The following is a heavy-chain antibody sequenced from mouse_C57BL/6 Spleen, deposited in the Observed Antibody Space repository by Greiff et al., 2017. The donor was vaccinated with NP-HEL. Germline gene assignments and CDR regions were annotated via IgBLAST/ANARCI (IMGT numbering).Heavy chain of an antibody. V-gene: IGHV1-52*01. CDR1: GYTFTSYW. J-gene: IGHJ1*03. Sequence: KESCKASGYTFTSYWMHWVKQRPIQGLEWIGNIDPSDSETHYNQKFKDKATLTVDKSSSTAYMQLSSLTSEDSAVYYCARGYYRGYFDVWGTGTTVTVSS. CDR2: IDPSDSET. D-gene: IGHD2-14*01. CDR3: ARGYYRGYFDV.